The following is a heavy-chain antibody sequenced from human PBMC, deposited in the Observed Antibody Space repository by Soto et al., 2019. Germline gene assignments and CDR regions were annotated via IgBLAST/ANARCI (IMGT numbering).Heavy chain of an antibody. CDR3: ARGSGYRYYYYYYGMDV. CDR1: GFTFSSYA. CDR2: ISYDGSNK. D-gene: IGHD3-3*01. Sequence: GGSLRLSCAASGFTFSSYAMHWVRQAPGKGLEWVAVISYDGSNKYYADSVKGRFTISRDNSKNTLYLQMNSLRAEDTAVYYCARGSGYRYYYYYYGMDVWGQGTTVTVSS. J-gene: IGHJ6*02. V-gene: IGHV3-30-3*01.